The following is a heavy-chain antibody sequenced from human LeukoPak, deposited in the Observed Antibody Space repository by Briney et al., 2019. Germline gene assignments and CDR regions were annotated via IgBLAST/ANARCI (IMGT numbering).Heavy chain of an antibody. Sequence: GGSLRLSCAASGFTFSSYAMSWVRQAPGEGLEWVSYISESGTTMYYADSVKGRFTISRDNTKNSLYLQMNSLRAGDTAVYYCATYIVGPTIDYWGQGTLVTVSS. CDR3: ATYIVGPTIDY. CDR2: ISESGTTM. D-gene: IGHD2-15*01. J-gene: IGHJ4*02. V-gene: IGHV3-48*03. CDR1: GFTFSSYA.